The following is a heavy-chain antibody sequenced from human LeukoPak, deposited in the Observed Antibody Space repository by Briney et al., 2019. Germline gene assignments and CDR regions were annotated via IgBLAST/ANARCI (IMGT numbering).Heavy chain of an antibody. D-gene: IGHD3-10*01. Sequence: GASVKVSCKASGYTFTSYDINWVRQATGQGLEWMGWMNPNSGNTGYAQKFQGRVTMTRNTSISTAYMELSGLRSEDTAVYYCARVHIGAAHKRTKRGWFDPWGQGTLVTVSS. CDR1: GYTFTSYD. J-gene: IGHJ5*02. V-gene: IGHV1-8*01. CDR2: MNPNSGNT. CDR3: ARVHIGAAHKRTKRGWFDP.